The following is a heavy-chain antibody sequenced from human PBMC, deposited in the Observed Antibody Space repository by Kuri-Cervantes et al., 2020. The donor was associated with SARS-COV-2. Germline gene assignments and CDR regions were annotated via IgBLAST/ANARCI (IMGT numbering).Heavy chain of an antibody. CDR1: GFIFSDYY. V-gene: IGHV3-11*04. CDR2: IGPSGTTK. J-gene: IGHJ4*02. CDR3: ARDLRLGKSLDY. D-gene: IGHD7-27*01. Sequence: SLKISCTASGFIFSDYYMTWIRQAPGKGLEWVSNIGPSGTTKYYADSVKGRFTISRDNAKNSLYLQMSSLRAEDTAVYYCARDLRLGKSLDYWGQGTLVTVSS.